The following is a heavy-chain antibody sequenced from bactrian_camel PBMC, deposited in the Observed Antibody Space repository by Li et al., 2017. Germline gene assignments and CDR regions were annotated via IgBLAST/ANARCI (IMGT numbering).Heavy chain of an antibody. CDR1: GFNPSTDC. CDR2: ISSGGGTT. CDR3: TTAWRLGWGYGGGCTTGAIDFAS. J-gene: IGHJ6*01. Sequence: VQLVESGGGSVQSGGSLTLSCTVSGFNPSTDCVGWFRQAPGKGLEWVSDISSGGGTTNYGDSVKGRFTISRDNAKNTVNLQMNQLKPEDTAVYYCTTAWRLGWGYGGGCTTGAIDFASRGQGTQVTVS. V-gene: IGHV3S40*01. D-gene: IGHD5*01.